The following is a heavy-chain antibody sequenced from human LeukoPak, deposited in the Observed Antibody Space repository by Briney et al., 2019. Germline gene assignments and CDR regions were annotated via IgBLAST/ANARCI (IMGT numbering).Heavy chain of an antibody. CDR2: IIPILGIA. J-gene: IGHJ4*02. CDR1: GGTFSSYA. Sequence: SVKVSCKASGGTFSSYAISWVRQAPGQGLEWMGRIIPILGIANYAQKFQGRVTITADKSTSTAYMELSSLRSEDTAVYYCARGIHYYDSSGYYDYWGQGTLVTVTS. D-gene: IGHD3-22*01. CDR3: ARGIHYYDSSGYYDY. V-gene: IGHV1-69*04.